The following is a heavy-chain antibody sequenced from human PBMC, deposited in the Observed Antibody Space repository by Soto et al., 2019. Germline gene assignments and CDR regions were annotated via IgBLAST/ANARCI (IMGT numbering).Heavy chain of an antibody. Sequence: GGSLRLSCAASGFTFSSYAMSWVRQAPGKGLEWVSAISGSGGSTYYADSVKGRFTISRDNSKNTLYLQMNSLRAEDTAVYYCAKGSGGGSSSWLYYYYYGMDVWGQGTTVTVSS. D-gene: IGHD6-13*01. CDR3: AKGSGGGSSSWLYYYYYGMDV. V-gene: IGHV3-23*01. CDR1: GFTFSSYA. CDR2: ISGSGGST. J-gene: IGHJ6*02.